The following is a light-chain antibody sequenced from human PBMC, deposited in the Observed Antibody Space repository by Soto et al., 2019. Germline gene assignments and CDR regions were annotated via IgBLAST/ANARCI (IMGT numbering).Light chain of an antibody. J-gene: IGLJ1*01. CDR1: SSNVGSYKL. CDR3: SSSGGSTKYV. CDR2: EVN. V-gene: IGLV2-23*02. Sequence: QSALTQPASVSGSPGQSITISCTGTSSNVGSYKLVSWYQQHPGKAPKLMIFEVNKRPSGVSNRFSGSKSDNTASLTISGLKVEDADYYYCSSSGGSTKYVFGTGTKLTVL.